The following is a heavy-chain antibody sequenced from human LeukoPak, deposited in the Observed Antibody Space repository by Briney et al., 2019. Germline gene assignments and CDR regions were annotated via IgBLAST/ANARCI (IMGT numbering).Heavy chain of an antibody. CDR2: IKQDGSEK. V-gene: IGHV3-7*03. CDR1: GFTFSSYW. D-gene: IGHD2-15*01. Sequence: PGGSLRLSCAASGFTFSSYWMSWVRQAPGKWREWVANIKQDGSEKYYVDSVKGRFTISRDNAKNSLYLQMNSLRAEDTAVYYCARDALRYCSGGSCYSEYSDYWGQGTLVTVSS. J-gene: IGHJ4*02. CDR3: ARDALRYCSGGSCYSEYSDY.